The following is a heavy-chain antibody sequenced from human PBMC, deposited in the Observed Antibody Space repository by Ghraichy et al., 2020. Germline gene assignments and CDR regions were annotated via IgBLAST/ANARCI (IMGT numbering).Heavy chain of an antibody. D-gene: IGHD1-26*01. V-gene: IGHV1-18*01. CDR2: ISAYNGNT. J-gene: IGHJ4*02. CDR1: GYTFTSYG. CDR3: ARVLSMGETSGRYYFDY. Sequence: ASVKVSCKASGYTFTSYGISWVRQAPGQGLEWMGWISAYNGNTNYAQKLQGRVTMTTDTSTSTAYMELRSLRSDDTAVYYCARVLSMGETSGRYYFDYWGQGTLVTVSS.